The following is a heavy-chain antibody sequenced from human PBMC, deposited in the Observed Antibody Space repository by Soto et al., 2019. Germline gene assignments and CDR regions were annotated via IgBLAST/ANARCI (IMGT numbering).Heavy chain of an antibody. CDR3: ARGYYDFWSGYIPNAPFDY. V-gene: IGHV4-59*01. J-gene: IGHJ4*02. CDR2: IYYSGST. Sequence: QVQLQESGPGLVKPSETLSLTCTVSGGSISSYYWSWIRQPPGKGLEWIGYIYYSGSTNYNPSLKILVTISGDTSKNQFSLKLSSVTAADTAVYYCARGYYDFWSGYIPNAPFDYWCQGTLVTVSS. D-gene: IGHD3-3*01. CDR1: GGSISSYY.